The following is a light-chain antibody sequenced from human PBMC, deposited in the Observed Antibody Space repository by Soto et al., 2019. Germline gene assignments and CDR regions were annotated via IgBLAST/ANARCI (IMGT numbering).Light chain of an antibody. J-gene: IGLJ2*01. V-gene: IGLV2-11*01. CDR2: DVS. Sequence: QSALTQPRSVSGSPGQSVTISCAGTSSDVGGYNYVSWYQQYPGKAPKLMISDVSKRPSGVPDRFSGSKSGNTASLTISGLQAEEEADYYCCSDAGTYTPVVFGGGTKLTVL. CDR1: SSDVGGYNY. CDR3: CSDAGTYTPVV.